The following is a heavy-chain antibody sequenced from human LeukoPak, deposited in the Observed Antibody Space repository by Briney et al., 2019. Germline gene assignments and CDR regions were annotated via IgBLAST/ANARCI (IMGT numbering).Heavy chain of an antibody. CDR2: INPNSGGT. J-gene: IGHJ5*02. V-gene: IGHV1-2*02. CDR1: GYTFTGYY. Sequence: ASVKVSCKASGYTFTGYYMHWVRQAPGQGLEWMGWINPNSGGTNYAQKFQGRVTMTRDTSISTAYMELSRLRSDDTAVYYCARDMGPLRYFDWLLRPYNWFDPWGQGTLVTVSS. D-gene: IGHD3-9*01. CDR3: ARDMGPLRYFDWLLRPYNWFDP.